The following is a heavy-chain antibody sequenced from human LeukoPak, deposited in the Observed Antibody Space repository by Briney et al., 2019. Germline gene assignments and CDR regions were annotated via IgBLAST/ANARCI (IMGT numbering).Heavy chain of an antibody. J-gene: IGHJ3*02. Sequence: SETLSLTCAVSGGSISSGGYSWSWIRQPPGKGLEWIGYIYHSGSTYYNPSLKSRVTISVDRSKNQFSLKLSSVTAADTAVYYCARVVWVRVPSRYYDILTGYVDAFDIWGQGTMVTVSS. CDR1: GGSISSGGYS. V-gene: IGHV4-30-2*01. CDR3: ARVVWVRVPSRYYDILTGYVDAFDI. CDR2: IYHSGST. D-gene: IGHD3-9*01.